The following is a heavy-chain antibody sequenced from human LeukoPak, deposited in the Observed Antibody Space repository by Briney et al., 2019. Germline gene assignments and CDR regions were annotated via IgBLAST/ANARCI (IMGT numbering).Heavy chain of an antibody. V-gene: IGHV4-59*01. D-gene: IGHD6-6*01. CDR1: GGSISSYY. J-gene: IGHJ6*03. CDR3: ARGVWQLEDNHYYYYMDV. CDR2: IYYREST. Sequence: PSETLSLTCTDPGGSISSYYWSSIRQPPGKGLEWIGHIYYRESTNSDPSLKSLVTISVDTSKNQFSLKLSSVTAADTAVYYCARGVWQLEDNHYYYYMDVWGKGTTVTVSS.